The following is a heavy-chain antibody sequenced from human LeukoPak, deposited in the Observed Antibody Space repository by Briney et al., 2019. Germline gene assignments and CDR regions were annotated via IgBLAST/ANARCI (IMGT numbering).Heavy chain of an antibody. CDR1: GFAFSSYS. D-gene: IGHD6-13*01. J-gene: IGHJ4*02. Sequence: PGGSLRLSCGASGFAFSSYSMNWVRQAPGKGLEWVSSISSSSSYIYYAESVKGRFTISRDNAKNSLYLQMNSLRAEDTAVYYCARQYSSSSFHFDYWGQGTLVTASS. CDR2: ISSSSSYI. V-gene: IGHV3-21*01. CDR3: ARQYSSSSFHFDY.